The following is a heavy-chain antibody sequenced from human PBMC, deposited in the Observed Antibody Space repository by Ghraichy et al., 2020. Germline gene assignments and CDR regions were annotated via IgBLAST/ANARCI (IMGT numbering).Heavy chain of an antibody. Sequence: SETLSLTCTVSGGSISSGGYYWSWIRQHPGKGLEWIGYIYYSGSTYYNPSLKSRVTISVDTSKNQFSLKLSSVTAADTAMYYCARDRVVGATEYYFDYWGQGTLVTVSS. CDR2: IYYSGST. D-gene: IGHD1-26*01. CDR1: GGSISSGGYY. CDR3: ARDRVVGATEYYFDY. V-gene: IGHV4-31*03. J-gene: IGHJ4*02.